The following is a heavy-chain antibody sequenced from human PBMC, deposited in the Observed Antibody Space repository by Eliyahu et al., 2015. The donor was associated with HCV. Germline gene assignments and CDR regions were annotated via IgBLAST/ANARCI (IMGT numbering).Heavy chain of an antibody. J-gene: IGHJ4*02. CDR3: ARYSSSPPRAGGFDY. V-gene: IGHV2-26*01. CDR1: GFSLSNARMG. CDR2: IFSNDEK. Sequence: QVTLKESGSVLVKPTETLTLTCTVSGFSLSNARMGVSWIRQPPGKALEWLAHIFSNDEKPYSTSLKSRLTISKDTSKSQVVLTMTNMDPVDTATYYCARYSSSPPRAGGFDYWGQGTLVTVSS. D-gene: IGHD6-6*01.